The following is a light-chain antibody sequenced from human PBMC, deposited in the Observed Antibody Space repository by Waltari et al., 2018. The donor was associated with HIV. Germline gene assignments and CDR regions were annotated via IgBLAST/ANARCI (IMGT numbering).Light chain of an antibody. V-gene: IGKV1-33*01. CDR1: QDISNY. Sequence: IQMTQSPSSLSASVGDRVTITCQASQDISNYLNWYQQKPGKAPKLLIYDASNLETGVPSRFSGSGSGTDFTFTISSLQPEDIATYYCQQYDNLFITFGQGTRLEIK. J-gene: IGKJ5*01. CDR2: DAS. CDR3: QQYDNLFIT.